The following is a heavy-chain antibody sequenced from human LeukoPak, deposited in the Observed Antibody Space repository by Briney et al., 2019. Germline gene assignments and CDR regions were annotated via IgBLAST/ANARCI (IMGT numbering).Heavy chain of an antibody. J-gene: IGHJ4*02. D-gene: IGHD3-16*02. Sequence: GGSLRLSCAASGFSFSSNSMNWVRQAPGKGLEWVSYISGSSSTIYYADSVKGRLTISRDNAKNSLYLQMNSLRAEDTAVYYCARDRTGYYDYVWGSYHSFDYWGQGTLVTVSS. CDR1: GFSFSSNS. CDR3: ARDRTGYYDYVWGSYHSFDY. V-gene: IGHV3-48*01. CDR2: ISGSSSTI.